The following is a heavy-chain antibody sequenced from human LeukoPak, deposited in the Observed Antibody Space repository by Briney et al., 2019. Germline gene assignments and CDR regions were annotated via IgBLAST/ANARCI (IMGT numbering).Heavy chain of an antibody. CDR2: IYHSGST. V-gene: IGHV4-38-2*02. J-gene: IGHJ5*02. CDR3: ARDQRGRYCSSTSCDNWFDP. CDR1: GYSISSGYY. D-gene: IGHD2-2*01. Sequence: SETLSLTCAVSGYSISSGYYWGWIRQPPGKGLEWIGSIYHSGSTYYNPSLKSRVTISVDTSKNQFSLKLSSVTAADTAAYYCARDQRGRYCSSTSCDNWFDPWGQGTLVTVSS.